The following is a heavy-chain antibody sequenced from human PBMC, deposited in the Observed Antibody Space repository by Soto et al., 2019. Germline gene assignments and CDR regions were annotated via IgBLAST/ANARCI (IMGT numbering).Heavy chain of an antibody. CDR3: ARAPPAGYTAMDPYYFDY. V-gene: IGHV1-69*06. CDR1: GGTFSSYA. Sequence: QVQLVQSGAEVKKPGSSVKVSCKASGGTFSSYAISWVRQAPGQGLEWMGGIIPIFGTANYAQKFQGRVTMTADKSTSTAYMELGSLRSEDTAVYYCARAPPAGYTAMDPYYFDYWGQGTLVTVSS. J-gene: IGHJ4*02. D-gene: IGHD5-18*01. CDR2: IIPIFGTA.